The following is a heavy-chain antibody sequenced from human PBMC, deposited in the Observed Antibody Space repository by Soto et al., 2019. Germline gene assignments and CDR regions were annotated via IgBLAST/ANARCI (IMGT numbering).Heavy chain of an antibody. V-gene: IGHV1-8*01. CDR3: ARTYCGGGSCYYFDY. CDR2: MNPNSGDT. CDR1: GYTFTSND. J-gene: IGHJ4*02. D-gene: IGHD2-15*01. Sequence: QVQLVQSGAEVKKPGASVKVSCKTSGYTFTSNDINWVRQATGQGLEWMGWMNPNSGDTGYAQKFQGRVTMTRDTSTSTAYMELTSLRSEDTAVYFCARTYCGGGSCYYFDYWGQGSLVAVSS.